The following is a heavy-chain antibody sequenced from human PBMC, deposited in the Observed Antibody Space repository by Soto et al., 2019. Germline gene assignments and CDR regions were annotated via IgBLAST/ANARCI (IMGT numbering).Heavy chain of an antibody. J-gene: IGHJ3*02. CDR2: ISHDGSNK. V-gene: IGHV3-30-3*01. Sequence: PGGSLRLSCAASGFTFSSYDMHWVRQAPGKGLEWVAVISHDGSNKHYADSVKGRFTISRDNSKNTLYLQMNSLRAEDTAVYYCATLPGTLDAFDIWGQGTMVTVSS. CDR1: GFTFSSYD. CDR3: ATLPGTLDAFDI. D-gene: IGHD2-2*01.